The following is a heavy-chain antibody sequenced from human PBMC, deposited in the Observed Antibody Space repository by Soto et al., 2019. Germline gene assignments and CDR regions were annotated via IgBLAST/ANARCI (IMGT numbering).Heavy chain of an antibody. CDR1: RFRERNYG. V-gene: IGHV3-11*01. CDR2: ISSSGSTI. Sequence: SVRLSCVEGRFRERNYGMDVILQAPGKGLEWVSYISSSGSTIYYADSVKGRFTISRDNAKNSLYLQMNSLRAEDTAVYYCARDQIVVVPRWSAFDIWGQGTMVTVSS. D-gene: IGHD3-22*01. J-gene: IGHJ3*02. CDR3: ARDQIVVVPRWSAFDI.